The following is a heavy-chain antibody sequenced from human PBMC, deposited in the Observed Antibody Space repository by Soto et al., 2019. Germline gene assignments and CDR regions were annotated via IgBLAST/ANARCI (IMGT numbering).Heavy chain of an antibody. CDR3: ARGQVVAAQH. V-gene: IGHV4-30-2*01. Sequence: HLQLQKSGSGLVKPSQTLSLTFAVSGGSISSGGYSWSWIRQPPGKGLEWIGYIYHSGSTYYNPSLKSRVTMSVDRSKNQFSLKLSSVTAADTAVYYCARGQVVAAQHWGQGPLVTVSS. D-gene: IGHD2-15*01. CDR1: GGSISSGGYS. CDR2: IYHSGST. J-gene: IGHJ4*02.